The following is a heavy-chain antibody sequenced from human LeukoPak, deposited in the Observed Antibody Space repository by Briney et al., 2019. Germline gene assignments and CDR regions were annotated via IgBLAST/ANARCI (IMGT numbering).Heavy chain of an antibody. CDR1: GYTFTGYY. V-gene: IGHV1-2*02. Sequence: ASVKVSCKASGYTFTGYYMHWVRQAPGQGLEWMGWINPNSGGTNYAQKFQGRVTMTRDTSISTAYMELSRLRSDDTAVYYCARFSSSWVSFDYWGQGTLVTVSS. J-gene: IGHJ4*02. CDR2: INPNSGGT. CDR3: ARFSSSWVSFDY. D-gene: IGHD6-13*01.